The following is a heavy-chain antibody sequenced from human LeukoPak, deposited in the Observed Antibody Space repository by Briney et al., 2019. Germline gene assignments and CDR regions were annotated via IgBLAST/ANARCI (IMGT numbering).Heavy chain of an antibody. CDR3: ARIGYRSSSFDC. J-gene: IGHJ4*02. CDR1: GFTFTNYC. Sequence: GGSLRLSCASSGFTFTNYCMSWVRQAPGKGLEWVADIKQDGSEKHYVDSVKGRLIISRDNARNSVYLQMNSPRADDTAVYYCARIGYRSSSFDCWGQGTLVTVSS. CDR2: IKQDGSEK. V-gene: IGHV3-7*04. D-gene: IGHD6-13*01.